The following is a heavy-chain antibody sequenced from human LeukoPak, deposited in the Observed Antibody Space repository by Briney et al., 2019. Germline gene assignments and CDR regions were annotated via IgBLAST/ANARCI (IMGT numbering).Heavy chain of an antibody. CDR2: THYSGST. Sequence: SETLSLTCSVSGDSISSYWWNWIRQPPGKGLEWIGYTHYSGSTNYNPSLKSRVTTSVDTSKNQFSLNLSSVTAADTAVYYCARAPGHYGSGSYYPQDYWGQGTLVTVSS. V-gene: IGHV4-59*12. CDR1: GDSISSYW. CDR3: ARAPGHYGSGSYYPQDY. J-gene: IGHJ4*02. D-gene: IGHD3-10*01.